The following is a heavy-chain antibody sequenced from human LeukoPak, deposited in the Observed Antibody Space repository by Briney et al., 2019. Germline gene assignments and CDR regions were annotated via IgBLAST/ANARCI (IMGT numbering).Heavy chain of an antibody. Sequence: SVKVSCKASGGTFNSYAISWVRQAPGQGLEWMGGIIPIFGTANYAQKFQGRATITADESTSTAYMELSSLRSEDTAVYYCARDRGDGYTTLPYFDYWGQGTLVTVSS. CDR2: IIPIFGTA. V-gene: IGHV1-69*13. D-gene: IGHD5-24*01. J-gene: IGHJ4*02. CDR1: GGTFNSYA. CDR3: ARDRGDGYTTLPYFDY.